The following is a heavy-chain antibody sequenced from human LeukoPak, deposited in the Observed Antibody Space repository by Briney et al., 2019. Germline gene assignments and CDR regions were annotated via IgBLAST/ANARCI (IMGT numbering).Heavy chain of an antibody. CDR1: GYTFTSYG. CDR3: ARDSGGVMKGMITFGGVIVY. D-gene: IGHD3-16*02. Sequence: ASVKVSCKASGYTFTSYGISWVRQAPGQGLEWMGWISAYNGNTNYAQKLQGRVTMTTDTSTSTAYMELRSLRSDDTAVYYCARDSGGVMKGMITFGGVIVYWGQGTLVTVSS. J-gene: IGHJ4*02. CDR2: ISAYNGNT. V-gene: IGHV1-18*01.